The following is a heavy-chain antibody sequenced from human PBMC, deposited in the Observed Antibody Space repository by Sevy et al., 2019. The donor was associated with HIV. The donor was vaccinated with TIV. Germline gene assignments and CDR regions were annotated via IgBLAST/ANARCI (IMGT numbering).Heavy chain of an antibody. CDR1: GYTFTSYG. V-gene: IGHV1-18*01. Sequence: ASVKVSCKASGYTFTSYGISWVRQAPGQGLEWMGWISAYNGNTNYAQKLQGRVTMTTDTSTSTAYMELRSLRSDDTAVYYCARESPVPAAMSYYGMDVWGQGTTVTVSS. CDR3: ARESPVPAAMSYYGMDV. CDR2: ISAYNGNT. D-gene: IGHD2-2*01. J-gene: IGHJ6*02.